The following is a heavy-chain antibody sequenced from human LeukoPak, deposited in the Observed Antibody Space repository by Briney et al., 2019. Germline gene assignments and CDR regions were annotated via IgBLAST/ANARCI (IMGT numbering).Heavy chain of an antibody. CDR2: IVGSGGNP. Sequence: GGSLRLSCAASGFTFDDYAMHWVRHAPGKGLEWVSSIVGSGGNPYSDESTFYADSVKGRFTISRDNAKNSLYLQMNSLRAEDTAVYYCARDLIYYDSSGSDYWGQGTLVTVSS. J-gene: IGHJ4*02. CDR3: ARDLIYYDSSGSDY. D-gene: IGHD3-22*01. V-gene: IGHV3-21*02. CDR1: GFTFDDYA.